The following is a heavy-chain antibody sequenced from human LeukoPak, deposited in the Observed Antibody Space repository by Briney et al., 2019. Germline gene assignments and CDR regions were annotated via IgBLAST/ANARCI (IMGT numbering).Heavy chain of an antibody. D-gene: IGHD3-22*01. V-gene: IGHV4-39*01. Sequence: SETLSLTCTVSGGSISSSSYYWGWIRQPPGKGLEWIGSIYYSGSTYYNPSLKSRVTISVDTSKNQFSLKLSSVTAADTAVYYCARVLGTTYYYDSSGYSPDAFDIWGQGTMVTVSS. J-gene: IGHJ3*02. CDR3: ARVLGTTYYYDSSGYSPDAFDI. CDR1: GGSISSSSYY. CDR2: IYYSGST.